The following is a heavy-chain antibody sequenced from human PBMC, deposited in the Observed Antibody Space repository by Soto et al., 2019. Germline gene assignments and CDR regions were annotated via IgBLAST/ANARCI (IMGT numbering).Heavy chain of an antibody. V-gene: IGHV1-69*12. CDR3: ASAVGHITMIVVVIYAFDI. CDR1: GGTFSSYA. J-gene: IGHJ3*02. CDR2: IIPIFGTA. Sequence: QVQLVQSGAEVKKPGSSVKVSCKASGGTFSSYAISWVRQAPGQGLEWMGGIIPIFGTANYAQKFQGRVTITADESTSTDYMELRSLRSEDTAVYYCASAVGHITMIVVVIYAFDIWGQGTMVTVSS. D-gene: IGHD3-22*01.